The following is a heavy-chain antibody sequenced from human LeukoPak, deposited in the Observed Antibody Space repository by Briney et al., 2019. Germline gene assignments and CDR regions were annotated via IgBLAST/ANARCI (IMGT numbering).Heavy chain of an antibody. CDR2: ISSTSSTI. V-gene: IGHV3-48*02. Sequence: TGGSLRLSCAASGFTFSAYSMNWVRQAPGKGLEWISYISSTSSTIYYADSVKGRFTISRDNAKNSLSLQMNSLRDEDTAVYYCARDPHYAFDIWGQGTMVTVSS. CDR1: GFTFSAYS. J-gene: IGHJ3*02. CDR3: ARDPHYAFDI.